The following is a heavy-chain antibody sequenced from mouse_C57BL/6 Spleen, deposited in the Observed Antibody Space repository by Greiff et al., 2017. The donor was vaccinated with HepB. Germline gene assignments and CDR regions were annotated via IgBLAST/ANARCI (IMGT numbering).Heavy chain of an antibody. CDR1: GFTFSDYY. CDR3: ARQGYYSNPAWFAY. J-gene: IGHJ3*01. Sequence: EVQLVESGGGLVQPGGSLKLSCAASGFTFSDYYMYWVRQTPEKRLEWVAYISNGGGSTYYPDTVKGRFTISRDNAKNTLYLQMSRLKSEDTAMYYCARQGYYSNPAWFAYWGQGTLVTVSA. V-gene: IGHV5-12*01. CDR2: ISNGGGST. D-gene: IGHD2-5*01.